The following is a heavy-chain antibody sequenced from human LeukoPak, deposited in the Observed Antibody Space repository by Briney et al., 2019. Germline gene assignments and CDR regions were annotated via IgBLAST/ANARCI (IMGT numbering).Heavy chain of an antibody. Sequence: PGGSLRLSCAASGFTFSSYEMNWVRQAPGKGLEWVSYISSSGSTIYYADSVKGRFTISRDNAKSSLYLQMNSLRAEDTAVYYCARDHFDGGMFDYWGQGTLVTVSS. CDR2: ISSSGSTI. V-gene: IGHV3-48*03. D-gene: IGHD4-23*01. CDR3: ARDHFDGGMFDY. J-gene: IGHJ4*02. CDR1: GFTFSSYE.